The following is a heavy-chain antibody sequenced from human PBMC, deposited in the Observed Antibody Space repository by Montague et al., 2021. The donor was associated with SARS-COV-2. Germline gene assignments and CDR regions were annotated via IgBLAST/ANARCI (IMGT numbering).Heavy chain of an antibody. J-gene: IGHJ6*02. CDR2: IYTSGST. D-gene: IGHD2-2*01. V-gene: IGHV4-39*07. Sequence: SETLSLTCTVSGGSISSSSYYWGWIRQSPGKGLEWIGRIYTSGSTNYNPSLKSRVTISVDTSKNQFSLKLSSVTAADTAVYYCARDVYQLPNTYYYYYGMGVWGQGTTVTVSS. CDR1: GGSISSSSYY. CDR3: ARDVYQLPNTYYYYYGMGV.